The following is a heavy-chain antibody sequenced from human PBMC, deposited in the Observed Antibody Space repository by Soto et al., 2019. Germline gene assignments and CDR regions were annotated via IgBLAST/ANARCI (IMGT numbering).Heavy chain of an antibody. CDR2: VGGSVGGT. V-gene: IGHV3-23*01. CDR3: AKDLGSGDYYHYGMDV. Sequence: DVQLLESGGGLVQPGGSLRLSCAASGFTFSDYAVSWVRQAPGKGLEWVSAVGGSVGGTYYADSVKGRFTVSRDNSRNKLYLQMNSLRAEDTAVYYCAKDLGSGDYYHYGMDVWGQGTTVTVSS. D-gene: IGHD1-26*01. J-gene: IGHJ6*02. CDR1: GFTFSDYA.